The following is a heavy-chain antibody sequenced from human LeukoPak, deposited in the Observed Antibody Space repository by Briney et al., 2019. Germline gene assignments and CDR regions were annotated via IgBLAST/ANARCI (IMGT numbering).Heavy chain of an antibody. CDR1: GGTFIIYT. CDR2: IIPILGIA. Sequence: AASVKVSCKASGGTFIIYTISWVRQAPGQGREWMGRIIPILGIANYAQKFQGRVTITADKSTSTAYMELSSLRSEDTAVYYCARDSIVVVVAATGSYYGMDVWGQGTTVTVSS. CDR3: ARDSIVVVVAATGSYYGMDV. D-gene: IGHD2-15*01. V-gene: IGHV1-69*04. J-gene: IGHJ6*02.